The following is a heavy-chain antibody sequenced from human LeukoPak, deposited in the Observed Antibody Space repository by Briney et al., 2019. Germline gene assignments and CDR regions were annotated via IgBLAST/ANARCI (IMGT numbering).Heavy chain of an antibody. CDR3: ARDSLKLYYDSSGYYPGCDY. Sequence: GGSLRLSCAASGFTFDDYGMAWVRQAPGKGLEWISAINYNGGSAAYADSVKGRFTISRDNAKNSLYLQMNSLRAEDTAVYYCARDSLKLYYDSSGYYPGCDYWGQGTLVTVSS. CDR2: INYNGGSA. CDR1: GFTFDDYG. D-gene: IGHD3-22*01. J-gene: IGHJ4*02. V-gene: IGHV3-20*04.